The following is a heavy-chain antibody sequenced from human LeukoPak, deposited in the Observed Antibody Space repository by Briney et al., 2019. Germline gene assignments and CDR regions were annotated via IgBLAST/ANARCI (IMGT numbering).Heavy chain of an antibody. Sequence: RGSLRLSCAAAGFTFSSYWMAWVRQAPGKGLEWVANIKGDESARHQADSVKGRFTISRDNTRNSLYLQMTNLRGDDTAVYYCARDVVGGLDYWGQGTLVTASS. CDR1: GFTFSSYW. V-gene: IGHV3-7*01. CDR3: ARDVVGGLDY. J-gene: IGHJ4*02. D-gene: IGHD3-10*01. CDR2: IKGDESAR.